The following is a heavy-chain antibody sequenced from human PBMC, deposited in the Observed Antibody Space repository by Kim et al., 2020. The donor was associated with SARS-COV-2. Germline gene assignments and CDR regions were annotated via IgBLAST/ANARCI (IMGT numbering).Heavy chain of an antibody. CDR2: INPNEGST. CDR1: GSSFTSYY. V-gene: IGHV1-46*01. CDR3: ATGGLRGWFDS. D-gene: IGHD3-16*01. J-gene: IGHJ5*01. Sequence: ASVKVSCKASGSSFTSYYIHWLRQAPGQGPGWMGMINPNEGSTNYVQKFQDRVTMTSDTSTSTFYMELRSLRSEDTAVYYCATGGLRGWFDSWGQGTLVTVSS.